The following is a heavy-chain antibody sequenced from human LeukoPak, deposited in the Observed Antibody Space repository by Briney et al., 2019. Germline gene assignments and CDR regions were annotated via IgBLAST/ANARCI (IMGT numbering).Heavy chain of an antibody. CDR2: ISWNSGSI. CDR1: GFTFDDYA. D-gene: IGHD3-22*01. Sequence: SLRLSCAASGFTFDDYAMHWVRQGPGKGLEWVSGISWNSGSIAYADSVKGRFTISGDNAKNSLYLQMNSLRAEDTAFYYCAKVNTMIVVVAPFDYWGQGTLVTVSS. J-gene: IGHJ4*02. V-gene: IGHV3-9*01. CDR3: AKVNTMIVVVAPFDY.